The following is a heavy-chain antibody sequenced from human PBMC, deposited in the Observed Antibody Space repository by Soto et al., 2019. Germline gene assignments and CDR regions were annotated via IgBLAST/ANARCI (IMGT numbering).Heavy chain of an antibody. J-gene: IGHJ4*02. CDR3: AKDTFDVPPGFDY. Sequence: GGSLRLSCAASGFTFRSYAMSWVRQAPGKGPEWVSGISGSGGSTYYADSVKGRFTISRDNSKNTLYLQMNSLRAEDTVIYYCAKDTFDVPPGFDYRGQGTLVTVSS. V-gene: IGHV3-23*01. CDR1: GFTFRSYA. CDR2: ISGSGGST. D-gene: IGHD3-9*01.